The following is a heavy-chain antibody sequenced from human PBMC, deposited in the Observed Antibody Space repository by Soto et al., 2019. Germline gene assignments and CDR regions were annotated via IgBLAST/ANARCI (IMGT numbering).Heavy chain of an antibody. CDR2: IKQDGSEK. Sequence: PGGSLRLSCAASGFTFSSFGMSWVRQAPGKGLEWVANIKQDGSEKYYVDSVKGRFTISRDNAKNSLYLQMNSLRAEDTAVYYCARDTGQQLASDYWGQGTLVTVSS. D-gene: IGHD6-13*01. V-gene: IGHV3-7*03. CDR3: ARDTGQQLASDY. CDR1: GFTFSSFG. J-gene: IGHJ4*02.